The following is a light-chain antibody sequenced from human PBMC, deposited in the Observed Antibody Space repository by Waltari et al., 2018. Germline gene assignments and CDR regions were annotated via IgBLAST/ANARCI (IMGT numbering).Light chain of an antibody. CDR3: AAWDDSLSVSSV. V-gene: IGLV1-47*01. Sequence: QSVLTQPRSASETPGPTVTTSRSGTISDTGRNPVCSYQQLPGTAPNLLIHRSNQQPSGVPDLFSGSKSGTSACLAISGLRSEDEADYYCAAWDDSLSVSSVFGSRNKVTV. CDR1: ISDTGRNP. CDR2: RSN. J-gene: IGLJ1*01.